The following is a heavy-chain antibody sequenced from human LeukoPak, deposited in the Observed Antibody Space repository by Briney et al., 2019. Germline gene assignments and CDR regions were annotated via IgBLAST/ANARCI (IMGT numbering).Heavy chain of an antibody. CDR3: AKDQPAAEHAPPDYFDY. V-gene: IGHV3-30-3*01. Sequence: PGRSLRLSCAASVFTFSSYSMHWVRQAPCKGLEWVAVISYDGSNKYYADSVKGRFTISRDNSKNTLYLQMNSLRAEDTAVYYCAKDQPAAEHAPPDYFDYWGQGTLVTVSS. CDR1: VFTFSSYS. J-gene: IGHJ4*02. D-gene: IGHD6-13*01. CDR2: ISYDGSNK.